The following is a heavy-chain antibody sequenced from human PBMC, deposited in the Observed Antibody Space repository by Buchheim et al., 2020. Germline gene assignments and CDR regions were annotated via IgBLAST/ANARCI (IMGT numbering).Heavy chain of an antibody. CDR3: ARGRYSGSYYSGVWFDP. CDR2: INHSGST. V-gene: IGHV4-34*01. D-gene: IGHD1-26*01. Sequence: QVQLQQWGAGLLKPSETLSLTCAVYGGSFSGYYWSWIRQPPGKGLEWIGEINHSGSTNYNPSLKSRVTISVDTSKNQFSLQLSSVTAADTAVYYCARGRYSGSYYSGVWFDPWGQGTL. J-gene: IGHJ5*02. CDR1: GGSFSGYY.